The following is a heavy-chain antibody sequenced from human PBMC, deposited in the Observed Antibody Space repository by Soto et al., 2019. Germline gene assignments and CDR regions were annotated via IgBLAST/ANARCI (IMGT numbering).Heavy chain of an antibody. D-gene: IGHD3-9*01. Sequence: EVQLWESGGGLVQPGGSLRLSCAASGFTCSSYAISWVRQAPGKGLAGVSASSGSGGSTYYADSVKGRFTISRDNSNDTLSLQINSLSAEDTAVYYCAKDLSGPPLAYWGQGTLVTVSS. CDR2: SSGSGGST. J-gene: IGHJ4*02. CDR1: GFTCSSYA. V-gene: IGHV3-23*01. CDR3: AKDLSGPPLAY.